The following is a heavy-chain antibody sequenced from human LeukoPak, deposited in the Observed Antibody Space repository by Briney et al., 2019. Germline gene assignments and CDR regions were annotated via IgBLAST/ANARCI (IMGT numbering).Heavy chain of an antibody. CDR1: GGTFSSYA. V-gene: IGHV1-69*05. CDR2: IISIFGTA. D-gene: IGHD5-24*01. J-gene: IGHJ3*02. CDR3: ASHARERRWLQMADDAFDI. Sequence: SVKVSCKASGGTFSSYAISWVRQAPGQRLEWMGGIISIFGTANYAQKFQGRVTITTDESTSTAYMELSSLRSEDTAVYYCASHARERRWLQMADDAFDIWGQGTMVTVSS.